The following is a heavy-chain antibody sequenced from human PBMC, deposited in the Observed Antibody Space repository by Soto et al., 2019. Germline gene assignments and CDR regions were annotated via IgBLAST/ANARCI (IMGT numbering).Heavy chain of an antibody. V-gene: IGHV4-59*01. CDR1: GGSISSYY. Sequence: SETLSLTCTVSGGSISSYYWSWIRQPPGKGLEWIGYIYYSGSTSYNPSLKSRVTISVDTSKNQFSLKLSSVTAADTAVYYCETTVHHYYYYYMDVWGKGTTVTVSS. CDR3: ETTVHHYYYYYMDV. J-gene: IGHJ6*03. CDR2: IYYSGST. D-gene: IGHD1-1*01.